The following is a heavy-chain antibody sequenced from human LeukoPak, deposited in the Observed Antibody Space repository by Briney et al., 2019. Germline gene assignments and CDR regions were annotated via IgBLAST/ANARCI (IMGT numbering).Heavy chain of an antibody. D-gene: IGHD3-22*01. J-gene: IGHJ3*02. V-gene: IGHV3-43*02. Sequence: GGSLRLSCAASGFTFDDYAMHWVRQAPGKGLEWVSLISGDGGSTYYADSVKGRFTISRDNSKNSLYLQMSSLRTEDTALYYCAKGKDYYDSSGYYYNAFDIWGQGTMVTVSS. CDR2: ISGDGGST. CDR1: GFTFDDYA. CDR3: AKGKDYYDSSGYYYNAFDI.